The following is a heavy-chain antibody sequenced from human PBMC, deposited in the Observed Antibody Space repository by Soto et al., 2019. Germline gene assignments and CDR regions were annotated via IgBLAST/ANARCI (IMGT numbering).Heavy chain of an antibody. J-gene: IGHJ4*02. CDR3: ARDSAYHDYVWGSYRYGEFDM. CDR1: GFTFSSYS. Sequence: PGGSLRLSCAASGFTFSSYSMNWVRQAPGKGLEWVSYISSSSSTIYYADSVKGRFTISRDNAKNSLYLQMNSLRAEDTAVYYCARDSAYHDYVWGSYRYGEFDMWGQGTLVSVSS. CDR2: ISSSSSTI. D-gene: IGHD3-16*02. V-gene: IGHV3-48*01.